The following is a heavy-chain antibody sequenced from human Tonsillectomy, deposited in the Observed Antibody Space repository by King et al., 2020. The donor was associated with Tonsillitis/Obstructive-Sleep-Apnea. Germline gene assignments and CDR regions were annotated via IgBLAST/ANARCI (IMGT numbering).Heavy chain of an antibody. D-gene: IGHD6-19*01. CDR1: GFTVISNY. V-gene: IGHV3-53*01. J-gene: IGHJ4*02. CDR3: ARRYTYSSGWSLDY. CDR2: IYSGGST. Sequence: QLVQSGGGLIQPGGSLRLSCAASGFTVISNYMSWVRQAPGKGLEWVSVIYSGGSTYYADSVKGRFTISRDNSKNTLYLQMNSLRAEDTAVYYCARRYTYSSGWSLDYWGQGTLATVSS.